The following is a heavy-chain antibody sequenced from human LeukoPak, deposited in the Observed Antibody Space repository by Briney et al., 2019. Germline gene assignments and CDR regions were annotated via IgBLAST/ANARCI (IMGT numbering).Heavy chain of an antibody. CDR1: GYTLTELS. CDR2: FDPEDGET. D-gene: IGHD3-3*01. CDR3: ARAATITIFGVVSRGWFDP. Sequence: ASVTVSCKVSGYTLTELSMHWVRQAPGKGLEWMGGFDPEDGETIYAQKFQGRVTMTEDTSTDTAYMELSSLRSEDTAVYYCARAATITIFGVVSRGWFDPWGQGTLVTVSS. V-gene: IGHV1-24*01. J-gene: IGHJ5*02.